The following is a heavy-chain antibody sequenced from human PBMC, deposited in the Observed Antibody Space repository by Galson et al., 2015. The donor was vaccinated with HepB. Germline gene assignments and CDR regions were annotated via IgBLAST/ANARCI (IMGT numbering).Heavy chain of an antibody. CDR2: ISHDESNK. CDR3: AREHTTRWGIFDY. V-gene: IGHV3-30-3*01. CDR1: GFTFSNAW. J-gene: IGHJ4*02. Sequence: SLRLSCAASGFTFSNAWMSWVRQAPGKGLEWVTLISHDESNKYYADSVKGRFTISRDNSKNTLYLQMSSLRAEDTAMYYCAREHTTRWGIFDYWGQGTLVTVSS. D-gene: IGHD1-1*01.